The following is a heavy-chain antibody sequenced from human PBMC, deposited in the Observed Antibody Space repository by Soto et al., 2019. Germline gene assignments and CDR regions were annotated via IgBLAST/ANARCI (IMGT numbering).Heavy chain of an antibody. Sequence: QVQLVESGGGVVQPGRSLRLSCAASGFTFSSYGMHWVRQAPGKGLEWVAVIWYDGSNKYYADSVKGRFTISRDNSKNTLYLQMNSLRAEDTAVYYCARDLKCELHGWGEYYYYGMDVWGQGTTVTVSS. J-gene: IGHJ6*02. V-gene: IGHV3-33*01. CDR1: GFTFSSYG. D-gene: IGHD1-26*01. CDR2: IWYDGSNK. CDR3: ARDLKCELHGWGEYYYYGMDV.